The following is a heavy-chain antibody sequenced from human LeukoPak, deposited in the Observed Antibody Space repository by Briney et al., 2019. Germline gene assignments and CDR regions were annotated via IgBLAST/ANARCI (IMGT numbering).Heavy chain of an antibody. V-gene: IGHV3-7*01. Sequence: GGSLRLSCAAAGFTFSSHWMSWVRQAPGKGLEWVANIRQDGNEKYYVDSVKGRFTISRDNAKNSMYLQMNSLRAEDTAVYYCARDMKLQLPASSGSFNGMDAWGQGTLVTVSS. J-gene: IGHJ5*02. CDR2: IRQDGNEK. D-gene: IGHD1-7*01. CDR1: GFTFSSHW. CDR3: ARDMKLQLPASSGSFNGMDA.